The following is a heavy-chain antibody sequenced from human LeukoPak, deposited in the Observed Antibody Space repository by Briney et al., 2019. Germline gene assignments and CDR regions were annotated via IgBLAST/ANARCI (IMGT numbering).Heavy chain of an antibody. CDR1: GFTFSSYW. J-gene: IGHJ6*02. V-gene: IGHV3-7*01. CDR3: AKDMDTAMGYYYYGMDV. CDR2: IKQDGSEK. D-gene: IGHD5-18*01. Sequence: GGSLRLSCAASGFTFSSYWMSWVRQAPGKGLEWVANIKQDGSEKYYVDSVKGRFTISRDNPKNSLYLQMNNLRVEDTAVYYCAKDMDTAMGYYYYGMDVWGQGTTVTVSS.